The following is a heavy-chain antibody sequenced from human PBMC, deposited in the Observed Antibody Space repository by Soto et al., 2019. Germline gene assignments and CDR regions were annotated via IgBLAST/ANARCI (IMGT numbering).Heavy chain of an antibody. CDR3: ARRARPDFYYMDV. Sequence: RWIRQTPGKGLEYVSGISSNGVGTYYANSVQGRFTISRDNSKNTVYLQMGSLRPEDMAVYYCARRARPDFYYMDVWGKGTTVTVSS. CDR2: ISSNGVGT. J-gene: IGHJ6*03. D-gene: IGHD6-6*01. V-gene: IGHV3-64*01.